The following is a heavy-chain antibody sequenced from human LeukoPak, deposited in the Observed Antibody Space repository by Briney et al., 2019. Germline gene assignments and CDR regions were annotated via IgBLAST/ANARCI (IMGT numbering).Heavy chain of an antibody. CDR1: GFTFGDYA. CDR2: IRSKAYGGTT. V-gene: IGHV3-49*04. J-gene: IGHJ4*02. CDR3: TRVGATGDY. D-gene: IGHD1-26*01. Sequence: GGSLRLSCTASGFTFGDYAMSWVRQAPGKGLEWVGFIRSKAYGGTTEYAASVKGRFTISRDDSKSIAYLQMNSLKTEDTAVYYCTRVGATGDYWGQGTLVTVSS.